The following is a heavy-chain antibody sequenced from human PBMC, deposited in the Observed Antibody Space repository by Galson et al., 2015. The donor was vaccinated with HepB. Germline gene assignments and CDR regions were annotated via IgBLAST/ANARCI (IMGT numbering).Heavy chain of an antibody. Sequence: PALVKPTQTLTLTCTLSGFSITTAGVGVGWIRQPPGRALEWLGIIYWDDDKHYSPTLKNRVAITKDTSKNLVVLTMTNMDLIDTGTYFCAHRPLTFRYDAGGYWNYFDAWGPGMLVTVSS. CDR1: GFSITTAGVG. CDR3: AHRPLTFRYDAGGYWNYFDA. D-gene: IGHD3-22*01. J-gene: IGHJ4*02. CDR2: IYWDDDK. V-gene: IGHV2-5*02.